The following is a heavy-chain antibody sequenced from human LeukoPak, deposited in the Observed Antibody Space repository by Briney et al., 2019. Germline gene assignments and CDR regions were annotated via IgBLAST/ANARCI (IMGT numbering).Heavy chain of an antibody. D-gene: IGHD2-8*01. J-gene: IGHJ4*02. CDR2: IGGSGSST. Sequence: GGSLRLSCAASGFTFNTYAMSWVRQAPGKGLEWVSGIGGSGSSTYYAESVKGRFTISRDNSKNTLYLQMNSLRAEDTAVYYCAKDFVLMVYATCFDYWGQGTLVTVSS. V-gene: IGHV3-23*01. CDR1: GFTFNTYA. CDR3: AKDFVLMVYATCFDY.